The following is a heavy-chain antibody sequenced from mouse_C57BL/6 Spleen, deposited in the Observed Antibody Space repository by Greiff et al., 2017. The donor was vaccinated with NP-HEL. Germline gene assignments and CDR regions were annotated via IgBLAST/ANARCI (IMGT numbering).Heavy chain of an antibody. V-gene: IGHV1-53*01. Sequence: QVQLQQSGTELVKPGASVKLSCKASGYTFTSYWMHWVKQRPGQGLEWIGNINPSNGGTNYNEKFKSKATLTVDKSSSTAYMQLSSLSSEDSAVYYCARRDYGGTFYYFDYWGQGTTLTVSS. CDR3: ARRDYGGTFYYFDY. J-gene: IGHJ2*01. D-gene: IGHD1-1*01. CDR1: GYTFTSYW. CDR2: INPSNGGT.